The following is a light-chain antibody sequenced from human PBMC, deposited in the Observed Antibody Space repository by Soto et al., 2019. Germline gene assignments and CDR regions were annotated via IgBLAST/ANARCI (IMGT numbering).Light chain of an antibody. Sequence: DIVMTQSPVTLSVSPGERATLSCRASQSVSSDLAWYQQKPGQAPRLLIYGASTRATGIPARFSGSGSGTEFTLSISSLQSEDFAVYYCQQYNNWPRTFGQGTKVDI. CDR2: GAS. CDR1: QSVSSD. CDR3: QQYNNWPRT. V-gene: IGKV3-15*01. J-gene: IGKJ1*01.